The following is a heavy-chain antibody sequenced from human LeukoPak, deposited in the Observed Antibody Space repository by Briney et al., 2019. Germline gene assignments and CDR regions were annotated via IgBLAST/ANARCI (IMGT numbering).Heavy chain of an antibody. CDR2: NKSKTDGGTT. CDR1: GFSFSNAC. CDR3: TADQHKDTYDTAGCDY. V-gene: IGHV3-15*01. Sequence: GGTLRLSCAASGFSFSNACMRGVRHAPGKGLECVLRNKSKTDGGTTDYAAPVKGRFTISRDDSKNTLYQQMNSLQTEHTAVYYSTADQHKDTYDTAGCDYWGQGTLVTVSS. J-gene: IGHJ4*02. D-gene: IGHD3-22*01.